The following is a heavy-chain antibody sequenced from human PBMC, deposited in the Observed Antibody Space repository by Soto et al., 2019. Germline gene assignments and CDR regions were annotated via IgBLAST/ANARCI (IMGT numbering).Heavy chain of an antibody. CDR2: ISGSGGST. Sequence: WGSLRLSYAASEVTVCSYARGGVRQPPGKGLEWVSAISGSGGSTYHADSVKGRFTISRDNSKNTLYLQMNSLRAEDTAVYYCAILNGYCSSTSCYDGWGQGTLVTVSS. J-gene: IGHJ4*02. CDR1: EVTVCSYA. D-gene: IGHD2-2*01. CDR3: AILNGYCSSTSCYDG. V-gene: IGHV3-23*01.